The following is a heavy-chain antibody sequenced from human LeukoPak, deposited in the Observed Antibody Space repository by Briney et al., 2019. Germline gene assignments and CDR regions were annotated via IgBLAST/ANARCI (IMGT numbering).Heavy chain of an antibody. J-gene: IGHJ4*02. V-gene: IGHV4-34*01. CDR1: GGSFSGYY. Sequence: SETLSLTCAVYGGSFSGYYWSWIRQPPGKGLEWIGEINHSGSTNYNPSLKSRVTISVDTSKNQFSLKLSPVTAADTAVYYCARAAPLGYRSSTSCYGVDYWGQGTLVTVSS. D-gene: IGHD2-2*01. CDR3: ARAAPLGYRSSTSCYGVDY. CDR2: INHSGST.